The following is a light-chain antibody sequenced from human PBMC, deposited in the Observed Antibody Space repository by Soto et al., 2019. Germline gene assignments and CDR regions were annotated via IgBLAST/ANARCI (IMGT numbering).Light chain of an antibody. V-gene: IGLV3-21*02. Sequence: SYELTQPPSVSVAPGQTARITCEGNNIGSKSVHWYQQRPGQAPVMVVYEDSDRPSGIPERFSGSNSGNTATLTITRVEAGDEADYSCQVWDSSGDHPVFGGGTKLTGL. CDR2: EDS. CDR1: NIGSKS. J-gene: IGLJ2*01. CDR3: QVWDSSGDHPV.